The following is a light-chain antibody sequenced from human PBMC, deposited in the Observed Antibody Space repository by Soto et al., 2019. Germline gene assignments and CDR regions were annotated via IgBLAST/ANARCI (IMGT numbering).Light chain of an antibody. J-gene: IGLJ1*01. CDR3: AAWDDSLSGPV. CDR1: NSNIGSNT. Sequence: QAVVTQPPSASGTPGQRVTISCSGSNSNIGSNTVHWYQQLPGTAPKLLIYSNNQRPSGVPDRFSGSKSGTSASLAISGLQSEDEADYYCAAWDDSLSGPVFGTGTKLTVL. CDR2: SNN. V-gene: IGLV1-44*01.